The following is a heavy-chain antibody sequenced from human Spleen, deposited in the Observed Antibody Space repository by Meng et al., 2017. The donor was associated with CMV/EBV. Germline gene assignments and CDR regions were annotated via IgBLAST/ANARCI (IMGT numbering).Heavy chain of an antibody. CDR3: AHRILSRGFDP. V-gene: IGHV2-5*02. CDR1: GFSLRTSGVG. D-gene: IGHD2-15*01. CDR2: IYWDDDK. Sequence: QSTVKESGPTLVKPTQTLALTCNFSGFSLRTSGVGVCWIRQPPGKALEWLALIYWDDDKRYSPSLKSRLTITKDTSKNQVVLTMTNIDPVDTATYYCAHRILSRGFDPWGQGTLVTVSS. J-gene: IGHJ5*02.